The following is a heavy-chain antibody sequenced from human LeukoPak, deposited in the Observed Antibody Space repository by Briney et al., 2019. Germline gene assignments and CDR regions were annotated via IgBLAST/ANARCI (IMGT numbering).Heavy chain of an antibody. CDR2: VTWNGGRT. J-gene: IGHJ3*01. CDR1: GFIFDDYG. Sequence: GGSLRLSCAASGFIFDDYGMSWVRQAPGKGLEWVSGVTWNGGRTGYADSVKGRFTISRDSAKKSLYLQMNSLRAEDTAVYYCASRATARPFWGQGTMVTVSS. CDR3: ASRATARPF. V-gene: IGHV3-20*04.